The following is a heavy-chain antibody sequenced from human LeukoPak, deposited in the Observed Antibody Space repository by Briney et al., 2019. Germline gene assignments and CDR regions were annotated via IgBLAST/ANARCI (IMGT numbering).Heavy chain of an antibody. CDR3: ASRAPRDNYDRYLPIVY. D-gene: IGHD3-22*01. V-gene: IGHV4-4*02. J-gene: IGHJ4*02. CDR2: IYHSGST. CDR1: GASISNSNW. Sequence: SGTLSLTCAVTGASISNSNWWTWVRQPPGKGLEWIGEIYHSGSTNYKTSLKSRTTISVDKSKNQFSLKLNSVTAADTAVYYCASRAPRDNYDRYLPIVYWGQGTLVTVSS.